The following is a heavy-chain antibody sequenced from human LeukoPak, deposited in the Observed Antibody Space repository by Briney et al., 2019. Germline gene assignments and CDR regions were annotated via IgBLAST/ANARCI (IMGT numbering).Heavy chain of an antibody. CDR3: AFYGSGFY. Sequence: GGSLRLSCAASGFTFRSYWMHWVRQAPGKGPVWVSRIKNDGSMTNYADSVQGRFTISRDNAKDTLYLQMNSLRADDTAVYYCAFYGSGFYWGQGALVTVSS. CDR1: GFTFRSYW. J-gene: IGHJ4*02. V-gene: IGHV3-74*01. D-gene: IGHD3-10*01. CDR2: IKNDGSMT.